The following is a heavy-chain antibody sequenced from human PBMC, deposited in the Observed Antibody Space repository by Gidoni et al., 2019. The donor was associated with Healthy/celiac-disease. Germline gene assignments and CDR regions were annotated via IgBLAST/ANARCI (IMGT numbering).Heavy chain of an antibody. CDR1: GFPFSSYS. D-gene: IGHD3-9*01. V-gene: IGHV3-21*01. CDR3: ARVPDILTGYFHFYYYYMDV. CDR2: ISSSSSYI. J-gene: IGHJ6*03. Sequence: EVQLVESGGGLVKPGGSLRLSCAASGFPFSSYSMNWVRQAPGKGLEWVSSISSSSSYIYYADSVKGRFTISRDNAKNSLYLQMNSLRAEDTAVYYCARVPDILTGYFHFYYYYMDVWGKGTTVTVSS.